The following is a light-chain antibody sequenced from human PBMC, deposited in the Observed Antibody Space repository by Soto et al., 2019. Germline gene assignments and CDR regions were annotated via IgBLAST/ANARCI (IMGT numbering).Light chain of an antibody. CDR3: AAWDDSLSGVF. CDR2: RNN. CDR1: SSNIGSNY. Sequence: QSVLTQPPSVSGTPGQRVTISCSGSSSNIGSNYVYWYQHLPGTAHKLLIYRNNQRPSGVPDRFSASKSGTSASLAISGLRSEDEADYYCAAWDDSLSGVFFGGGTKLPVL. V-gene: IGLV1-47*01. J-gene: IGLJ2*01.